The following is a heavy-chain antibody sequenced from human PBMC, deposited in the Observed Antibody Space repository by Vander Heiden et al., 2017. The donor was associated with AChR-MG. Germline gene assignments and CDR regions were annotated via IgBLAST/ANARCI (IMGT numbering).Heavy chain of an antibody. D-gene: IGHD2-2*01. Sequence: EVQLVESGGVLVKPGGSLRLSCAASGFTFGSYSRSWVRQAPGKGLEWVSSISSRSSYTYNADSVKGRFTISRDNAKNSLYLQMNSLRAEDTAVYYCARVVRYCSSTNCEGCDSWGPGTLGTVSS. CDR2: ISSRSSYT. J-gene: IGHJ4*02. CDR1: GFTFGSYS. CDR3: ARVVRYCSSTNCEGCDS. V-gene: IGHV3-21*01.